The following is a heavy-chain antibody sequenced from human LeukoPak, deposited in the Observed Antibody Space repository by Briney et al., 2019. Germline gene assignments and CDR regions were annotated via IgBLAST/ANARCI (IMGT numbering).Heavy chain of an antibody. J-gene: IGHJ4*02. CDR2: IYYSGST. D-gene: IGHD2/OR15-2a*01. Sequence: PSETLSLTCTVSGGSISSSSYYWGWIRQPPGKGLEWIGSIYYSGSTYYSPSLKSRVTISVDTSKNQFSLKLNSVTAADTAVYYCARGSYFYGDYVDYWGQGTLVTVSS. CDR1: GGSISSSSYY. CDR3: ARGSYFYGDYVDY. V-gene: IGHV4-39*07.